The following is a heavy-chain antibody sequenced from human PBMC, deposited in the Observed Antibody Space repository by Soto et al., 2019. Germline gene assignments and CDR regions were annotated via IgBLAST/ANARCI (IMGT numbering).Heavy chain of an antibody. Sequence: ASVKVSCKASGYTFTGYYMHWVRQAPGQGLERMGWINPNSGGTNYAQKFQGWVTMTRDTSISTAYMELSRLRSDDTAVYYCAREVLIILGGVIARGPFDIRAQGSMVPV. J-gene: IGHJ3*02. V-gene: IGHV1-2*04. D-gene: IGHD3-16*02. CDR1: GYTFTGYY. CDR3: AREVLIILGGVIARGPFDI. CDR2: INPNSGGT.